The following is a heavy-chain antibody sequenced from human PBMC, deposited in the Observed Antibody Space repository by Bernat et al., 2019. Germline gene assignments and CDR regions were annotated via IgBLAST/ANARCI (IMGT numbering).Heavy chain of an antibody. CDR3: ARERYYGSGAPPLDV. Sequence: QVQLVESGGGVVQSGRSLRLSCAASGFTFSSYGMHWVRQAPGKGLEWVAVIWYDGSNKYYADSVKGRFTISRDNSKNTLYLQMNSLRAEDTAVYYCARERYYGSGAPPLDVWGQGTTVTVSS. D-gene: IGHD3-10*01. CDR1: GFTFSSYG. CDR2: IWYDGSNK. V-gene: IGHV3-33*01. J-gene: IGHJ6*02.